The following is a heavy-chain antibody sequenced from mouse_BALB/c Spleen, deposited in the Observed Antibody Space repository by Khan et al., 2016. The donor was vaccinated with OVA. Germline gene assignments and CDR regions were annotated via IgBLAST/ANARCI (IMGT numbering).Heavy chain of an antibody. J-gene: IGHJ2*01. CDR1: GFSLTNYG. CDR3: ASNSNGYFDY. Sequence: VQLKQSGPGLVQPSQSLSITCTVSGFSLTNYGVHWVRQSPGKGLEWLGMLRSGGSTDYNATFISRLSISQDNSKSQVFLTMNLLQVNYTSIYYCASNSNGYFDYWGQGTTLTVSS. CDR2: LRSGGST. D-gene: IGHD2-5*01. V-gene: IGHV2-2*02.